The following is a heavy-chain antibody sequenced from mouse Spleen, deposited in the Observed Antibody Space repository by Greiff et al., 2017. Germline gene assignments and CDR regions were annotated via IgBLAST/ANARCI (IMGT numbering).Heavy chain of an antibody. CDR3: ARKAAMITNYFDY. CDR1: GYTFTSYW. V-gene: IGHV1-64*01. J-gene: IGHJ2*01. D-gene: IGHD2-4*01. Sequence: QVQLKQPGAELVKPGASVKLSCKASGYTFTSYWMHWVKQRPGQGLEWIGMIHPNSGSTNYNEKFKSKATLTVDKSSSTAYMQLSSLTSEDSAVYYCARKAAMITNYFDYWGQGTTLTVSS. CDR2: IHPNSGST.